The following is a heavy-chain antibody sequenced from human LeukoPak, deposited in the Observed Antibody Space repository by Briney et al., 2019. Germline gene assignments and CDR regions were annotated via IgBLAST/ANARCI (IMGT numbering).Heavy chain of an antibody. CDR2: ISGSGGST. J-gene: IGHJ4*02. V-gene: IGHV3-23*01. CDR3: AQRGGSGYEGFDY. Sequence: GGSLRLFCAASGFTFSSYAMSWVRQAPGKGLEWVSAISGSGGSTYYADSVKGRFTISRDNSKNTLYLQMNSLRAEDTAVYYCAQRGGSGYEGFDYWGQGTLVTVSS. CDR1: GFTFSSYA. D-gene: IGHD5-12*01.